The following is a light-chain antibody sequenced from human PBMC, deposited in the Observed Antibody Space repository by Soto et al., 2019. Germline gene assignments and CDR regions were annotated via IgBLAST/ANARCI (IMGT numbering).Light chain of an antibody. CDR1: GSDVGGYNY. CDR2: DVT. Sequence: QSALTQPASVSGPPGQSIAISCSGTGSDVGGYNYVSWYQQHPGKAPKLMIYDVTNRSSGVSNRFSGSKSGNTASLTISGLQAEDEADYYCSSYTSSSTLVFGGGTKLTVL. J-gene: IGLJ2*01. V-gene: IGLV2-14*03. CDR3: SSYTSSSTLV.